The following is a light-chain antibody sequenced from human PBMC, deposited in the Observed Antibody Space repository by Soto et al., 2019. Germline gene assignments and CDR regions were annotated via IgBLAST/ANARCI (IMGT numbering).Light chain of an antibody. CDR1: QSISTF. J-gene: IGKJ1*01. Sequence: DIQMTQSPSSLSASVGDRVTITCRASQSISTFLHWYQQKPGKAPDLLIYATSNLHSGVPSRFSGSASGPDFTLTISSLQPEDFASYFCQQSYSMPWTFGQGTKVEIK. CDR3: QQSYSMPWT. CDR2: ATS. V-gene: IGKV1-39*01.